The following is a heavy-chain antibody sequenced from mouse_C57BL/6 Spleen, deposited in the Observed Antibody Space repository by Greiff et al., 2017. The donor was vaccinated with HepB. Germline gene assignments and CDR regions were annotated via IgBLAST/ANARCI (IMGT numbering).Heavy chain of an antibody. V-gene: IGHV5-6*02. D-gene: IGHD2-4*01. CDR2: ISSGGSYT. J-gene: IGHJ3*01. Sequence: EVKLMESGGDLVKPGGSLKLSCAASGFTFSSYGMSWVRQTPDKRLEWVATISSGGSYTYYPDSVKGRFTISRDNAKNTLYLQMSSLKSEDTAMYYCARGLYSDYDWFAYWGQGTLVTVSA. CDR1: GFTFSSYG. CDR3: ARGLYSDYDWFAY.